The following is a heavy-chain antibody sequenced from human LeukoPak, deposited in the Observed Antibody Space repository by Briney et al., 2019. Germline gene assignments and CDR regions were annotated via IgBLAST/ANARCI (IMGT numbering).Heavy chain of an antibody. CDR2: MKGDGSEK. V-gene: IGHV3-7*01. Sequence: GGSLRLSCAASGFTFSNYWMSWDRQAPGKGLEWVANMKGDGSEKHYVDSMKGRFTISRDNAKNSLYLQMNSLTAEDTAVYYCARQVQYRSGYFPPDPWGQGTLVTVSS. D-gene: IGHD6-19*01. CDR3: ARQVQYRSGYFPPDP. CDR1: GFTFSNYW. J-gene: IGHJ5*02.